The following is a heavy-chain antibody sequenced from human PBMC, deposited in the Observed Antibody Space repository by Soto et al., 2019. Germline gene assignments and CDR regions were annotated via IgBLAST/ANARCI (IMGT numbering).Heavy chain of an antibody. CDR2: ISAYNGNT. V-gene: IGHV1-18*01. CDR3: AKAQSPRVEPPALGSSNFFDY. CDR1: GYTFTSYG. Sequence: ASVKVSCKASGYTFTSYGISWVRQAPGQGLEWMGWISAYNGNTNYAQKLQGRVTMTTDTSTSTAYMELRSLRSDDTAVYYCAKAQSPRVEPPALGSSNFFDYWGHGTLVTVSS. J-gene: IGHJ4*01. D-gene: IGHD2-2*01.